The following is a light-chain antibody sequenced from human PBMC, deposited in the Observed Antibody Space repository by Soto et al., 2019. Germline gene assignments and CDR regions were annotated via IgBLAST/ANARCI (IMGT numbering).Light chain of an antibody. CDR3: QHYNYWPPPFT. CDR1: QSLNRN. J-gene: IGKJ3*01. CDR2: GAS. Sequence: EILMTQSPATLSVSPGERATLSCRASQSLNRNLAWYQQKPGQAPRPLIYGASTRASGIPARFSGSGSGTEFTLTISTLQSEYFALYSCQHYNYWPPPFTFGPGPKVDL. V-gene: IGKV3D-15*01.